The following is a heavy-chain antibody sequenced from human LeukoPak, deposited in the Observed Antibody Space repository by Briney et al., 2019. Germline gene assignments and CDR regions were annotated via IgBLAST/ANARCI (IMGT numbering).Heavy chain of an antibody. J-gene: IGHJ6*02. D-gene: IGHD1-26*01. CDR2: ISSSSSYI. CDR1: GFTFSSYS. Sequence: GGSLRLSCAASGFTFSSYSMNWVRQAPGKGLEWVSSISSSSSYIYYADSVKGRFTISRDNAKNSLYLQMNSLRAEDTAVYYCARDLYSGSYYSLYYYYYGMDVWGQGTTVTVSS. V-gene: IGHV3-21*01. CDR3: ARDLYSGSYYSLYYYYYGMDV.